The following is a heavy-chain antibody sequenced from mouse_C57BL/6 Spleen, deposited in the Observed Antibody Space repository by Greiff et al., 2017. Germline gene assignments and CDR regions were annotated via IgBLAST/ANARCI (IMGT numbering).Heavy chain of an antibody. V-gene: IGHV1-85*01. D-gene: IGHD1-1*01. Sequence: QVQLQQSGPELVKPGASVKLSCKASGYTFTSYDINWVKQRPGQGLEWIGWIYPRDGSTKYNEKFKGKATLTVDTSSSTAYMELHSLTSEDSAVYFCAGYGAFITTVVAYYFDYWGQGTTLTVSS. CDR1: GYTFTSYD. CDR2: IYPRDGST. J-gene: IGHJ2*01. CDR3: AGYGAFITTVVAYYFDY.